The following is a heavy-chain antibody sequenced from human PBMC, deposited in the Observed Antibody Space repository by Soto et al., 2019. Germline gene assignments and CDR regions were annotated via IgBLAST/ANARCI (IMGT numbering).Heavy chain of an antibody. D-gene: IGHD2-8*01. CDR3: ARGDSTDCSNGVCSFFYNHDMDV. J-gene: IGHJ6*02. CDR1: GYSFTDYH. CDR2: INPKSGGT. Sequence: ASVKVSCKASGYSFTDYHIHWVRQAPEQGLEWLGRINPKSGGTSTAQKFQGWVTMTTDTSISTASMDLTRLTSDDTAIYYCARGDSTDCSNGVCSFFYNHDMDVWGQGTTVTVSS. V-gene: IGHV1-2*04.